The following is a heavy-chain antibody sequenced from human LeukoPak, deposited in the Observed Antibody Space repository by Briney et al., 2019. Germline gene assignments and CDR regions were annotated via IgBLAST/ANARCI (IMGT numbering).Heavy chain of an antibody. D-gene: IGHD2-2*02. CDR3: ARYSYCSSTSCYNHYYYYYMDV. CDR2: IYTSGST. Sequence: SETLSLTCTVSGGSISSSSYYWGWIRQPPGKGLEWIGRIYTSGSTNYNPSLKSRVTISVDTSKNQFSLKLSSVTAADTAVYYCARYSYCSSTSCYNHYYYYYMDVWGKGTTVTVSS. V-gene: IGHV4-39*07. CDR1: GGSISSSSYY. J-gene: IGHJ6*03.